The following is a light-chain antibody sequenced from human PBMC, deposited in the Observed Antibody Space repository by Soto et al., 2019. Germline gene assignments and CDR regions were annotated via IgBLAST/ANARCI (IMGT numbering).Light chain of an antibody. Sequence: QSVLTQSPSASASLGASVKLTCTLSSGRSSYAIAWHQQQPEKGPRYLMKVNSDGSHSRGDGIPDRFSGSSSGTERYLTISSLQYEDEADYYCQTWGTGSNYVFGSGTKLTVL. CDR2: VNSDGSH. V-gene: IGLV4-69*01. CDR1: SGRSSYA. J-gene: IGLJ1*01. CDR3: QTWGTGSNYV.